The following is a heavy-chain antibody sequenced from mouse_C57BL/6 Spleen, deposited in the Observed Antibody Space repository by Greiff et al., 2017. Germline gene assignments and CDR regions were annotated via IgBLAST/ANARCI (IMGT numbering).Heavy chain of an antibody. CDR1: GYTFTSYW. CDR3: ARLDRYYAMDY. J-gene: IGHJ4*01. CDR2: IHPNSGST. Sequence: VQLQQPGAELVKPGASVKLSCKASGYTFTSYWMHWVKQRPGQGLEWIGMIHPNSGSTNYNEKFKSKSTLTVDKSSSTAYMQLSSLTSEDSAVYYCARLDRYYAMDYWGQGTSVTVSS. V-gene: IGHV1-64*01.